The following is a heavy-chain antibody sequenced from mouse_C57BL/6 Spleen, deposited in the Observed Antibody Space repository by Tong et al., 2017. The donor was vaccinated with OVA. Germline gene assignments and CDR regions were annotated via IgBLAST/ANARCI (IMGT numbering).Heavy chain of an antibody. Sequence: VQLQESGPGLVAPSQSLSITCTVSGFSLTGYGVNWVRQPPGKGLEWLGMIWGDGSTDYNSALKSRLSISKDNSKSQVFLKMNSLQTDDTAMYYCARSMITHYYAMDYWGQGTSVTVSS. CDR2: IWGDGST. D-gene: IGHD2-4*01. CDR1: GFSLTGYG. J-gene: IGHJ4*01. V-gene: IGHV2-6-7*01. CDR3: ARSMITHYYAMDY.